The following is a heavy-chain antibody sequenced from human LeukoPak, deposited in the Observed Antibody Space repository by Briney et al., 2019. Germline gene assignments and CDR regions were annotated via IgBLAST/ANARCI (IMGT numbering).Heavy chain of an antibody. V-gene: IGHV4-59*08. J-gene: IGHJ4*02. CDR1: GGSISSYY. D-gene: IGHD3-9*01. Sequence: SETLSLTCTVSGGSISSYYWSWIRQPPGKGLEWIGYIYYSGSTNHNPSLKSRVTISVDTSKNQFSLKLSSVTAADTAVYYCARHPLLRYFDWFFGYWGQGTLVTVSS. CDR2: IYYSGST. CDR3: ARHPLLRYFDWFFGY.